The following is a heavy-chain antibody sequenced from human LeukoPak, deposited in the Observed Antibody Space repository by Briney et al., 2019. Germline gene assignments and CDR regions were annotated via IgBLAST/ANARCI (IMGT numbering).Heavy chain of an antibody. D-gene: IGHD3-3*02. Sequence: GGSLRLSCAASGFTFSSYWMSWVRQAPGKGLEWVANIKQDGSEKYYVDSVKGRFTISRDNAKNSLYLQMNSLRAEDTAVYYCARPPPGPSFSTPRPPFDYWGQGTLVTVSS. CDR1: GFTFSSYW. V-gene: IGHV3-7*01. J-gene: IGHJ4*02. CDR3: ARPPPGPSFSTPRPPFDY. CDR2: IKQDGSEK.